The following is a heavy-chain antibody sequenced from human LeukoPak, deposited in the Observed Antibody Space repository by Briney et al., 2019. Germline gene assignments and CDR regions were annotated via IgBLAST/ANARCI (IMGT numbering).Heavy chain of an antibody. CDR3: AKDRGSYYAGYFDY. J-gene: IGHJ4*02. V-gene: IGHV3-23*01. CDR2: ISPGGGTT. CDR1: GFAFGSEA. D-gene: IGHD1-26*01. Sequence: GGSLRLSCAVSGFAFGSEAMSWVRQSPARGLEWVASISPGGGTTYYADYVKGRFTISRDNSNNSLFVQMSSLRAEDTAVYFCAKDRGSYYAGYFDYWGQGTLVTVSS.